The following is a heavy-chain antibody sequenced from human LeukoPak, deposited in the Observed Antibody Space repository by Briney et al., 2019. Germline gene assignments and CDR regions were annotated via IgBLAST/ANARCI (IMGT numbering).Heavy chain of an antibody. CDR3: ARGDIVVVPAAIPNDY. J-gene: IGHJ4*02. V-gene: IGHV1-2*02. CDR2: INPNSGGT. D-gene: IGHD2-2*02. CDR1: GYTFTSYY. Sequence: ASVKVSCKASGYTFTSYYMHWVRQAPGQGLEWMGWINPNSGGTNYAQKFQGRVTMTRDTSISTAYMELSRLRSDDTAVYYCARGDIVVVPAAIPNDYWGRETLVTVSS.